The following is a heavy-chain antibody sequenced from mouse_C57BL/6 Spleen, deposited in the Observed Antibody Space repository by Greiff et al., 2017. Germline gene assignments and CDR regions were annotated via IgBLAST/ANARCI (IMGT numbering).Heavy chain of an antibody. D-gene: IGHD1-1*01. CDR1: GFTFNSYC. J-gene: IGHJ2*01. Sequence: QVQLKQPGTELVKPGASVKLSCKASGFTFNSYCMHWVKQRPGQGLEWIGHINPSTGGTNYTAKFQSKATLTVDKSSSTAYMLLSSLTSEDSAVYYCSRGGSSLDYWGQGTTLTVAA. V-gene: IGHV1-53*01. CDR2: INPSTGGT. CDR3: SRGGSSLDY.